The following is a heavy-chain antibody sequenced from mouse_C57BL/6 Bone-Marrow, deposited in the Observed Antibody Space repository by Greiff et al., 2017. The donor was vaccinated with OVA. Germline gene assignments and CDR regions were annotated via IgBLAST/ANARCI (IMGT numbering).Heavy chain of an antibody. V-gene: IGHV5-4*01. Sequence: EVQGVESGGGLVKPGGSLKLSCAASGFTFSSYAMSWVRQTPEKRLEWVATISDGGSYTYSPDNVKGRFTISRDNAKTNLYLQMSHLKAEDTAMYYCARERGYDYDRGAWFAYWGQGTLVTVSA. CDR1: GFTFSSYA. CDR2: ISDGGSYT. D-gene: IGHD2-4*01. J-gene: IGHJ3*01. CDR3: ARERGYDYDRGAWFAY.